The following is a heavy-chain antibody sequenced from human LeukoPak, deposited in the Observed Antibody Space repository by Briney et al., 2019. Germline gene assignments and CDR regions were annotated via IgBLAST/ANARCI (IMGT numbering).Heavy chain of an antibody. J-gene: IGHJ3*02. V-gene: IGHV1-18*01. CDR3: ARDRPITMIVVVLPPGAFDI. Sequence: GASVNVSCKASGYTFTSYGISWVRQAPGQGLERMGWISAYNGNTNYAQKLQGRVTMTTDTSTSTAYMELRSLRSDDTAVYYCARDRPITMIVVVLPPGAFDIWGQGTMVTVSS. CDR2: ISAYNGNT. CDR1: GYTFTSYG. D-gene: IGHD3-22*01.